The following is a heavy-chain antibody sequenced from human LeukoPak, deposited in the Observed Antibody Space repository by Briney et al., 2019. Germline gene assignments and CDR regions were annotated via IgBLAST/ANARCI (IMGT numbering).Heavy chain of an antibody. Sequence: GGSLRLSCAASGFTVITNDMTWVRPAPGKRLACVSVLYSDGNTKYADSVQGRFTTSRDNSKNTLYLEMNSLSPDDTAVYYCARGVEPLAANTLAYWGQGTLVTVSS. J-gene: IGHJ4*02. CDR2: LYSDGNT. CDR3: ARGVEPLAANTLAY. V-gene: IGHV3-53*01. CDR1: GFTVITND. D-gene: IGHD1-14*01.